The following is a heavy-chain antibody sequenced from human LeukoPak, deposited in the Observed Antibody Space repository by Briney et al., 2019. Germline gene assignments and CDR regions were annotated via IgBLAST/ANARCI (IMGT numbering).Heavy chain of an antibody. Sequence: PSETLSLTCSVSGGSISGYYWSWIRQPAGKGLEWIGRIYTSGSPNYNPALKNRVTMSIDTSKNQFSLKLSSVTAADTAVYYCAKYYDFWSGYYDIWGQGTMVTVSS. J-gene: IGHJ3*02. CDR2: IYTSGSP. V-gene: IGHV4-4*07. D-gene: IGHD3-3*01. CDR3: AKYYDFWSGYYDI. CDR1: GGSISGYY.